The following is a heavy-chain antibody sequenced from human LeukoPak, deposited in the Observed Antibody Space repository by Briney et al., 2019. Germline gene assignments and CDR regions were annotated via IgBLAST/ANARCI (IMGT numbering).Heavy chain of an antibody. V-gene: IGHV1-2*02. J-gene: IGHJ1*01. CDR3: ARAKAYHDSSGSYRTFSFHL. Sequence: ASVKVSCKAFGYTFPGQYLHWVRQAPGQGLEWMGWIDPNSGDTNYAQRFEDRVTMTGDTSISTAYMELGRLTSEDAAIYYCARAKAYHDSSGSYRTFSFHLWGQGTLLTVSS. D-gene: IGHD3-22*01. CDR1: GYTFPGQY. CDR2: IDPNSGDT.